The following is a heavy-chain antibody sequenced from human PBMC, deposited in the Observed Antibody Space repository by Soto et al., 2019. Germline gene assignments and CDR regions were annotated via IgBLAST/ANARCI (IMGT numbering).Heavy chain of an antibody. CDR2: IIPIFGTA. CDR1: GGTFSSYA. D-gene: IGHD2-2*02. Sequence: GASVKVSCKASGGTFSSYAISWVRQAPGQGLEWMGGIIPIFGTANYAQKFQGRVTITADESTSTAYMELSSLKASDTAMYYCARHLYCSSTSCYTRGYYYGMDVWGQGTTVTVSS. J-gene: IGHJ6*02. V-gene: IGHV1-69*13. CDR3: ARHLYCSSTSCYTRGYYYGMDV.